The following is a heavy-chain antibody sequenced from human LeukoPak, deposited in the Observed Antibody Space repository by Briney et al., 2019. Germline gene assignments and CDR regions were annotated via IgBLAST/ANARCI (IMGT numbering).Heavy chain of an antibody. J-gene: IGHJ4*02. CDR3: ARDSYGDYGFDY. D-gene: IGHD4-17*01. V-gene: IGHV3-74*01. CDR1: GFTFSNYW. CDR2: LNTDGSST. Sequence: PGGSLRLSCAASGFTFSNYWMHWVRQAPGKGLVWVSYLNTDGSSTFYADSVMGRFTISRDNAKNTLYLQMNSLRAEDTAVYYCARDSYGDYGFDYWGQGVLVTVSS.